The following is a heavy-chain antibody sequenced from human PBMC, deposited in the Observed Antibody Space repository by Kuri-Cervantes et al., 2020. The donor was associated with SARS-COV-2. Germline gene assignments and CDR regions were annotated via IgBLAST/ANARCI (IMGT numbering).Heavy chain of an antibody. Sequence: GGSLRLSCAASGFTFSDYYMSWVRQAPGKGLEWVANIKQDGSEKYYVDSVKGRFTISRDNAKNSLYLQMNSLRAEDTAVYYCARSLVPSAGSLTGRVDYWGQGTLVTVSS. J-gene: IGHJ4*02. CDR1: GFTFSDYY. CDR3: ARSLVPSAGSLTGRVDY. CDR2: IKQDGSEK. V-gene: IGHV3-7*03. D-gene: IGHD3-10*01.